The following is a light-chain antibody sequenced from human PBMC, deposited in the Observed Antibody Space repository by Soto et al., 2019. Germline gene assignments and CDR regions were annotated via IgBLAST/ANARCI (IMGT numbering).Light chain of an antibody. V-gene: IGKV1-5*03. J-gene: IGKJ1*01. CDR1: QSISSW. CDR2: KAS. CDR3: QQYNDYPWT. Sequence: DIQMTQSPSTLSTSVGDRVTITCRASQSISSWLAWYQQKPGKDPKLLIYKASSLESGVQSRFSGSGSETDFALPISSLQPDDFATYYCQQYNDYPWTFGQGTKVEIK.